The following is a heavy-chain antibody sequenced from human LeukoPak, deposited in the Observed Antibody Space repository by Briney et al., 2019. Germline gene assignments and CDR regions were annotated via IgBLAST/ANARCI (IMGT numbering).Heavy chain of an antibody. D-gene: IGHD3-22*01. V-gene: IGHV4-39*01. J-gene: IGHJ4*02. Sequence: SETLSLTCTVSGGSITSSTYYWGWIRQPPGTGLEWIGSIYNSGSTYYTPSLKSRVTISVDTSKSQFSLKLTSVTAADTAVYYCAGSGYLDDYWGQGTLVTVSS. CDR2: IYNSGST. CDR3: AGSGYLDDY. CDR1: GGSITSSTYY.